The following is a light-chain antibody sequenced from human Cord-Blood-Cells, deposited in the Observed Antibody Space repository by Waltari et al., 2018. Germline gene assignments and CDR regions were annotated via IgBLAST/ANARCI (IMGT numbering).Light chain of an antibody. CDR2: DVS. V-gene: IGLV2-11*01. Sequence: QSALTQPRSVSGSPGQSVTISCTGTSSDVGGYNYVSWYQQHPGKAPKLMIYDVSKRPSGVPDRFSGSKSGNTASLTISGLQAEDEADYYCFSYAGSYTFHVFGTGTKVTVL. CDR1: SSDVGGYNY. CDR3: FSYAGSYTFHV. J-gene: IGLJ1*01.